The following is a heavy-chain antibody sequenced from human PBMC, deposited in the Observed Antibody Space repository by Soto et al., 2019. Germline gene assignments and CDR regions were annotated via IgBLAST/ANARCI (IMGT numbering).Heavy chain of an antibody. CDR2: VNPKSGNT. CDR1: GYSFSTYD. D-gene: IGHD2-2*02. CDR3: ARPCCDRTSCYTDWFDP. J-gene: IGHJ5*02. V-gene: IGHV1-8*01. Sequence: QVQLVQSGAEVKKPGASVKVSCKASGYSFSTYDINWVRQAAGQGLEWMGWVNPKSGNTDYAQRLRGTVTMTSNTSISTADMELSALTPEDTAVYYCARPCCDRTSCYTDWFDPWGQGTLVTVSS.